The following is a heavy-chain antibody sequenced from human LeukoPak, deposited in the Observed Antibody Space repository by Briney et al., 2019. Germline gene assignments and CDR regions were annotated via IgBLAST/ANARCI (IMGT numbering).Heavy chain of an antibody. Sequence: GGSLRLSCAASGFTFSDSYMTWIRQAPGKGLGWVSYISNSGSSIYYADSVKGRFTTSRDNAKNSLYLQMNSLRAEDTAVYYCARDRHRTGYSSGWPNLDYWGQGTLVTVSS. CDR2: ISNSGSSI. V-gene: IGHV3-11*01. CDR1: GFTFSDSY. J-gene: IGHJ4*02. CDR3: ARDRHRTGYSSGWPNLDY. D-gene: IGHD6-19*01.